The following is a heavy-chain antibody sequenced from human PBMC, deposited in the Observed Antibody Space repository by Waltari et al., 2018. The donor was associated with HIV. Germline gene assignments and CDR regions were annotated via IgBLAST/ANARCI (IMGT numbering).Heavy chain of an antibody. D-gene: IGHD5-18*01. Sequence: EVQLVESGGGLVQPGGSLRLSCAASGFTFSSSWMRWVRQAPGKGLVWVSRINSDGSITSHADSVKGRFTISRDNARNTLYLQMNSLGAEDTAMYYCAKGGTSGYTFGFGRWGQGTLVTVSS. J-gene: IGHJ1*01. CDR2: INSDGSIT. V-gene: IGHV3-74*01. CDR1: GFTFSSSW. CDR3: AKGGTSGYTFGFGR.